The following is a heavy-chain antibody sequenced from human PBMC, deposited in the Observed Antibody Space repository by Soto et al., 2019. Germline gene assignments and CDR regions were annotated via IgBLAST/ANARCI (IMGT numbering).Heavy chain of an antibody. D-gene: IGHD1-1*01. V-gene: IGHV1-18*01. CDR2: ISAYNGDT. Sequence: QVQLVQSGAEVKKPGASVKVSCKASGYTSTTYGISWVRQAPGQGLEWMGWISAYNGDTKHAQKLQGTVTMTTDTSTSTAYMGLRSLRADDTAVYYSAKDIGLTALDCFDPWGQGTLVTDSS. CDR1: GYTSTTYG. J-gene: IGHJ5*02. CDR3: AKDIGLTALDCFDP.